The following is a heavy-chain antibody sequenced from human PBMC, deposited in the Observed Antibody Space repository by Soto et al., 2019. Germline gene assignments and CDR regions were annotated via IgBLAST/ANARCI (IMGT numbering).Heavy chain of an antibody. V-gene: IGHV5-51*01. CDR1: GYTFTTFW. J-gene: IGHJ6*02. CDR2: IYPNDSDK. CDR3: ARNPRYYNGMDV. Sequence: GESLKISCKTSGYTFTTFWIGWVRQRPGKGLEWMGIIYPNDSDKRYNPSFQGQVTMSVDQSITTAYLQWSYLKASDTAMYYCARNPRYYNGMDVWGQGTTVTVSS.